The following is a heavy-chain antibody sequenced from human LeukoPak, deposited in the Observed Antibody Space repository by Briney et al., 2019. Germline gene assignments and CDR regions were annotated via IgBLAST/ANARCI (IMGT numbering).Heavy chain of an antibody. CDR1: GCRSPFNL. V-gene: IGHV3-48*02. Sequence: PGGSLRPSCAAPGCRSPFNLIRGVRQAPGKGLEWVSYISSSSSSIYYADSVKGRFTISRDNAKNSLYLQMNSLRDEDTAGHICTKESVTYCDYWGQGTLVTVSS. CDR2: ISSSSSSI. J-gene: IGHJ4*02. CDR3: TKESVTYCDY. D-gene: IGHD2-21*02.